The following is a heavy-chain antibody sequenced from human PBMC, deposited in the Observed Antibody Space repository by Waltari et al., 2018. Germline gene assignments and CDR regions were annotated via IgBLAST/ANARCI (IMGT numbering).Heavy chain of an antibody. CDR1: GGSISSTSYY. D-gene: IGHD3-10*01. CDR3: ARNAWFGKSHFDH. V-gene: IGHV4-39*07. Sequence: QLQLQASGPGLVKPSETLSLTCTVSGGSISSTSYYWGWIRQPPGKGLEWIGSIYYSGSTYYNPSLKSRVTISVDTSKNQFSLKLSSVTAADTAVYYCARNAWFGKSHFDHWGQGTLVTVSS. J-gene: IGHJ4*02. CDR2: IYYSGST.